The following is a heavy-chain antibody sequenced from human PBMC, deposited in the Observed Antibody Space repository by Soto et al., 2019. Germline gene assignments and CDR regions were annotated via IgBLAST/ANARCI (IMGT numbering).Heavy chain of an antibody. V-gene: IGHV3-33*01. CDR3: ARAVDTVMVMNY. CDR1: GFTFSNFG. J-gene: IGHJ4*02. CDR2: IWYDGTDK. Sequence: GGSLRLSCAASGFTFSNFGMHWVRQAPGKGLEWVAVIWYDGTDKCYADSVKGRFTISRDDSKSTLYLQMDSLRAEDTAVYYCARAVDTVMVMNYWGQGTLVTVSS. D-gene: IGHD5-18*01.